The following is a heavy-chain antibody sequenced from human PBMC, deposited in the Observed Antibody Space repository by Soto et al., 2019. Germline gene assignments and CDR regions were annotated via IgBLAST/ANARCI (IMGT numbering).Heavy chain of an antibody. CDR3: ARVMHDYGPLDY. J-gene: IGHJ4*02. V-gene: IGHV3-21*02. Sequence: EVQLVESGGGLVKPGGSLRLSCTASGFTFSSYNMNWVRQAPGKGLEWVSYISSWSSYSFYADSVKGRFTISRDNSENSLKLQLDSLRDEDTAVYYCARVMHDYGPLDYWGQGALVTVSS. CDR1: GFTFSSYN. D-gene: IGHD4-17*01. CDR2: ISSWSSYS.